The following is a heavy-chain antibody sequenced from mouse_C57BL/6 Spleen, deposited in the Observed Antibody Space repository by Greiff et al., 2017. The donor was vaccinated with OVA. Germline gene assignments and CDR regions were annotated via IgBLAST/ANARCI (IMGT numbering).Heavy chain of an antibody. CDR1: GYTFTDYY. V-gene: IGHV1-26*01. Sequence: EVQLQQSGPELVKPGASVKISCKASGYTFTDYYMNWVKQSHGKSLEWIGDINPNNGGTSYNQKFKGKATLTVDKSSSTAYMELRSLTSEDSAVYYCARWGGLKDLYWYFDVWGTGTTVTVSS. CDR2: INPNNGGT. D-gene: IGHD1-3*01. J-gene: IGHJ1*03. CDR3: ARWGGLKDLYWYFDV.